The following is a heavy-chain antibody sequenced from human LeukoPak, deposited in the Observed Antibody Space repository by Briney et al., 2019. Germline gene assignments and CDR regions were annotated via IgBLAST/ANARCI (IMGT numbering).Heavy chain of an antibody. CDR2: IYSGGST. J-gene: IGHJ4*02. CDR3: ARAYYDFWSGYYYWDY. Sequence: GGSLRLSCAAASGFRFSTSWMNWVRQAPGKGLEWVSVIYSGGSTYYADSVKGRFTISRDNSKNTLYLQMNSLRAEDTAVYYCARAYYDFWSGYYYWDYWGQGTLVTVSS. CDR1: GFRFSTSW. D-gene: IGHD3-3*01. V-gene: IGHV3-53*01.